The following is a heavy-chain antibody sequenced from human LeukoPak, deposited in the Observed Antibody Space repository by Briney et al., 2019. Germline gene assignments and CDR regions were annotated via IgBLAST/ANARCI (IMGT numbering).Heavy chain of an antibody. CDR1: GGSISSSSYY. V-gene: IGHV4-39*01. CDR2: IYYGGST. Sequence: SETLSLTCTVSGGSISSSSYYWGWIRQPPGKGLEWIGSIYYGGSTFYNQSLKSRVTISLDTAKNQFSLKLSSVTTADTAVYYCARQGRALFLLQDIVVVPAATKRWEFDYWGQGTLVTVSS. CDR3: ARQGRALFLLQDIVVVPAATKRWEFDY. J-gene: IGHJ4*02. D-gene: IGHD2-2*01.